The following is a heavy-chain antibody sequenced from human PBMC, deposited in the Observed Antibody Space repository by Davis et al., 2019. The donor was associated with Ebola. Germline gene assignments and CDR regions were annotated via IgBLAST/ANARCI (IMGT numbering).Heavy chain of an antibody. CDR1: GYNFRSFW. CDR2: VYPGDSDT. J-gene: IGHJ5*02. CDR3: ARNSNYDYFDP. Sequence: GGSLRLSCKTSGYNFRSFWIGWVRQMPGKGLEWIGIVYPGDSDTRYSPSFQGQVAISADESITTAYLQWSSLKASDTAMYYCARNSNYDYFDPWGQGTLVTVSS. V-gene: IGHV5-51*01. D-gene: IGHD4-11*01.